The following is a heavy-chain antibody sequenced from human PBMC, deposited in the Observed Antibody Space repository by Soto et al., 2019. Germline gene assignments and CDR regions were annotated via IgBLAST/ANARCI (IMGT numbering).Heavy chain of an antibody. CDR1: GGTFNTYA. J-gene: IGHJ4*02. D-gene: IGHD3-10*01. CDR3: AKEAGDH. V-gene: IGHV1-69*01. CDR2: IIPIFGIK. Sequence: QMQLVQSGAEVKERGSSVKISCKTSGGTFNTYALTWVRQAPGQGLEWIGGIIPIFGIKNVAQRFQGRVTINADESLTTAYMEMASRMSDDTAVYYCAKEAGDHWGQGTLVTVSS.